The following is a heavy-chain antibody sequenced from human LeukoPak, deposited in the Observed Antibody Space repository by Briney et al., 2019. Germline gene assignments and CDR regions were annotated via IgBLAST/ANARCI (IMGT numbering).Heavy chain of an antibody. CDR1: GFTFSSYG. Sequence: GGSLRLSCAASGFTFSSYGMHWVRQAPGKGLEWVAFIRYDGSNKYYADSVKGRFTISRDNSKNTLYLQINSLRAEDTAVYYCAKVQVAYFDYWGQGTLVTVSS. CDR3: AKVQVAYFDY. V-gene: IGHV3-30*02. CDR2: IRYDGSNK. J-gene: IGHJ4*02.